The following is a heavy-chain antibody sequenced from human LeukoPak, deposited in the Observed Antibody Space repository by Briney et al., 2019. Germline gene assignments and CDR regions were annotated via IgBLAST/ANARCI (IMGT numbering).Heavy chain of an antibody. V-gene: IGHV3-21*01. CDR1: GFTFRSYS. Sequence: GGSLRLSCAAYGFTFRSYSMYWVRQAPGKGLEWVCSITSSSSFIYHAESVKGRFTISRDNAKNSLYLQMNGLRAEDTAVYYCARDMTGRGCSGGSCYGYGLDVWGQGTTVTVSS. D-gene: IGHD2-15*01. CDR2: ITSSSSFI. J-gene: IGHJ6*02. CDR3: ARDMTGRGCSGGSCYGYGLDV.